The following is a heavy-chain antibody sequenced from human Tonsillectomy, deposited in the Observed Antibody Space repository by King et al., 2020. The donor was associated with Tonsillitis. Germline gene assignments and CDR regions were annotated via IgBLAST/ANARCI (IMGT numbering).Heavy chain of an antibody. CDR3: AKDRVVGATIYWYFDL. J-gene: IGHJ2*01. Sequence: HVQLVESGGGVVQPGRSLRLSCAASGFTFSSYGMHWVRQAPGKGLEWVAVISYDGINKYYADSVKGRFTISRDNSKNTLYLQMNTLRADDTAVYYCAKDRVVGATIYWYFDLWGRGTLVTVSS. CDR1: GFTFSSYG. V-gene: IGHV3-30*18. CDR2: ISYDGINK. D-gene: IGHD1-26*01.